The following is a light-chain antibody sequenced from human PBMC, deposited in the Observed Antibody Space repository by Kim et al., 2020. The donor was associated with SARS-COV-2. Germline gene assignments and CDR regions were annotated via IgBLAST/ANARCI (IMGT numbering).Light chain of an antibody. Sequence: DIQMTQSPSSLSASVGDRVIITCRASQTISDRLAWYQQKPGKGPKLLIYKASSLESGVPSRFSGSGSATEFTLTITSLQPDDFATYFCQQYRTYPRTFGQGTKVDIK. CDR2: KAS. J-gene: IGKJ1*01. V-gene: IGKV1-5*03. CDR1: QTISDR. CDR3: QQYRTYPRT.